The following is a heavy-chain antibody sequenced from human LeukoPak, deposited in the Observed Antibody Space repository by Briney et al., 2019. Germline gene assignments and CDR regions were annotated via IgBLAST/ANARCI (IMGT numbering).Heavy chain of an antibody. CDR2: INPNTGGT. J-gene: IGHJ4*02. CDR3: AKNKGTAALGILFDS. D-gene: IGHD6-13*01. CDR1: GYTFTIYY. V-gene: IGHV1-2*02. Sequence: ASVKVSCKASGYTFTIYYMHWVRQAPGQGLEWMGSINPNTGGTKYAEKFQGRVTMTRDLSISIAYMDLTSLRSDDTAVYFCAKNKGTAALGILFDSWGQGTLVTVSS.